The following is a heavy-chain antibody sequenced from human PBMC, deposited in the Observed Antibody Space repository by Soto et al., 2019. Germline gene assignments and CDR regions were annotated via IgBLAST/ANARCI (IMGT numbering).Heavy chain of an antibody. V-gene: IGHV5-51*01. D-gene: IGHD6-6*01. CDR2: IYPGDSDT. CDR1: GYSFTSYW. Sequence: LKISCKGSGYSFTSYWIGWVRQMPGKGLEWMGIIYPGDSDTRYSPSFQGQVTISADKSISTAYLQWSSLKASDTAMYYCARIYSSSSGYIDYWGQGTLVTVSS. J-gene: IGHJ4*02. CDR3: ARIYSSSSGYIDY.